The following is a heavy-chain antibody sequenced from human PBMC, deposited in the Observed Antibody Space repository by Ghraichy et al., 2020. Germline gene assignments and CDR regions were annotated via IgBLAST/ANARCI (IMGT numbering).Heavy chain of an antibody. D-gene: IGHD2-2*02. CDR3: ARVEVPAAIYVSYYMDV. CDR1: GYTFTSYA. Sequence: ASVKVSCKASGYTFTSYAMHWVRQAPGQRLEWMGWINAGNGNTKYSQKFQGRVTITRDTSASTAYMELSSLRSEDTAVYYCARVEVPAAIYVSYYMDVWGKGTTVTVSS. J-gene: IGHJ6*03. CDR2: INAGNGNT. V-gene: IGHV1-3*01.